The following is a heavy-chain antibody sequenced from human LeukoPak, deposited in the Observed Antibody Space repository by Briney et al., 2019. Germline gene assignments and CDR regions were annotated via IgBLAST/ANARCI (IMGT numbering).Heavy chain of an antibody. CDR2: ILYDGSNK. Sequence: PGGSMRLSCAASGFTFSSYAMHWDRQAPGKGLEWVAVILYDGSNKNYADSVKGRFTISRDNSKNTLYLQMNSLRAEDTAVYYCARDRALTYSYYGMDVWGQGTTVSVSS. V-gene: IGHV3-30-3*01. CDR1: GFTFSSYA. J-gene: IGHJ6*02. CDR3: ARDRALTYSYYGMDV.